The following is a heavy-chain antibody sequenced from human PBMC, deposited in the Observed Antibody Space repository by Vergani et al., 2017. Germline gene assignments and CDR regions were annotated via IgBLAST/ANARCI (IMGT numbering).Heavy chain of an antibody. Sequence: QVQLQESGPGLVKPSETLSLTCTVSGGSISSYYWSWIRQPPGKGLEWIGYIYYSGSTNYNPSLKSRVTISVDTSKNQFSLKLSSVTAADTAVYYCARDHGWFDIWGQGTMVTVSS. CDR1: GGSISSYY. D-gene: IGHD2-15*01. CDR3: ARDHGWFDI. J-gene: IGHJ3*02. CDR2: IYYSGST. V-gene: IGHV4-59*01.